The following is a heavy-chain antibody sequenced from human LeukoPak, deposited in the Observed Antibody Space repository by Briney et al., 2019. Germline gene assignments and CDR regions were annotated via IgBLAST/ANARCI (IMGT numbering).Heavy chain of an antibody. CDR1: DYSITIGDY. CDR3: ARKTSTEGWFDS. D-gene: IGHD5/OR15-5a*01. CDR2: IYNSVST. Sequence: PSETLSLTCVVSDYSITIGDYWAWIRQPPGKGLVWIGSIYNSVSTSYNPSLKSRVTMSVDPSKNQFSLNLRSVTAADTAVYFCARKTSTEGWFDSWGRGTLVTVSS. J-gene: IGHJ5*01. V-gene: IGHV4-38-2*01.